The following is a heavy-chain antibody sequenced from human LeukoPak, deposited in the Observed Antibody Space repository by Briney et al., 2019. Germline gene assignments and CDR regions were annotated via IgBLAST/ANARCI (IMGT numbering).Heavy chain of an antibody. V-gene: IGHV3-30*02. CDR1: GFNLSTYG. J-gene: IGHJ6*03. CDR3: ARDYYGSGSYYNVGYYYYYMDV. D-gene: IGHD3-10*01. Sequence: GGSLRLSCVASGFNLSTYGMHWVRQAPGKGLEWVAFIRYDGSNKYYADSVKGRFTISRDNSKNTLYLQMGSLRAEDMAVYYCARDYYGSGSYYNVGYYYYYMDVWGKGTTVTVSS. CDR2: IRYDGSNK.